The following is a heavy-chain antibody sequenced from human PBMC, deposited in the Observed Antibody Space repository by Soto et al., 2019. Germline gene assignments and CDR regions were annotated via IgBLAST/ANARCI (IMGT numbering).Heavy chain of an antibody. D-gene: IGHD2-15*01. Sequence: QVQLVQSGAEVKKPGSSVKVSCKASGGTFSSSAVNWVRQAPGQGLEWMGEIIPVFGTTNSAQKFQARLTITADESTSTAYMELSSLRSEETAVYFCARSGTATNFDYWGQGTLVTVSS. CDR3: ARSGTATNFDY. V-gene: IGHV1-69*01. J-gene: IGHJ4*02. CDR2: IIPVFGTT. CDR1: GGTFSSSA.